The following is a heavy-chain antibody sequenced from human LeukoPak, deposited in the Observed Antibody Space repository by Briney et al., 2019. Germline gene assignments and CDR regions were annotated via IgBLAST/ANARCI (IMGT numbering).Heavy chain of an antibody. CDR3: ARGRTHYDFWSGYENY. D-gene: IGHD3-3*01. J-gene: IGHJ4*02. CDR1: GGSISGYY. V-gene: IGHV4-34*01. Sequence: SETLSLTCTVSGGSISGYYWSWIRQPPGKGLEWIGEINHSGSTNYNPSLKSRVTISVDTSKNQFSLKLSSVTAADTAVYYCARGRTHYDFWSGYENYWGQGTLVTVSS. CDR2: INHSGST.